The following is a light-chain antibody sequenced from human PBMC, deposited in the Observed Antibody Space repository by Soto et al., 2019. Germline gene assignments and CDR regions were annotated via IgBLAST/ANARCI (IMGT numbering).Light chain of an antibody. J-gene: IGKJ4*01. CDR3: QQYDNWPVT. Sequence: VLTQSASPLSLSPGDRATLSWRASQSVSSYLAWYQQKPGQAPRLLIYGASTRATGIPARFSGSGSGTDFTLTISGLQSEDFAVYYCQQYDNWPVTFGGGTKV. CDR1: QSVSSY. CDR2: GAS. V-gene: IGKV3-15*01.